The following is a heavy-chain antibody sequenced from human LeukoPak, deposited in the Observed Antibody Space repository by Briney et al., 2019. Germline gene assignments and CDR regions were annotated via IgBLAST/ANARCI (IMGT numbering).Heavy chain of an antibody. CDR3: ARGYYDSSGYSFDY. CDR2: IYYSGST. CDR1: GSYISSSSYS. Sequence: SETLSLTCTVSGSYISSSSYSWGWIRQPPGKGLEWIGYIYYSGSTNYNPSLKSRVTISVDTSKNQFSLKLSSVTAADTAAYYCARGYYDSSGYSFDYWGQGTLVTVSS. J-gene: IGHJ4*02. V-gene: IGHV4-61*05. D-gene: IGHD3-22*01.